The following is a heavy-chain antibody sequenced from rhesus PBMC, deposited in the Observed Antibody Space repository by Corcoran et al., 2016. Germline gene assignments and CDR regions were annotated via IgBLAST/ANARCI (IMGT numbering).Heavy chain of an antibody. V-gene: IGHV4-80*01. D-gene: IGHD3-16*01. CDR3: ARGGYYSGSYYHSFDY. J-gene: IGHJ4*01. CDR1: GASISSSW. CDR2: INGNHGST. Sequence: QVQLQESGPGLVKPSETLSLTCAVSGASISSSWWSWIRQPPGKGLEWIGEINGNHGSTYFNPSLKSRVTISTDASKNQLSLIRNSVTAADTAMYYCARGGYYSGSYYHSFDYWGQGVLVTVSS.